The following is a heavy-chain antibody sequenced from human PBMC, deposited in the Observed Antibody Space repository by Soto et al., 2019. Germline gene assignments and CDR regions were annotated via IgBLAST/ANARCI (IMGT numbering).Heavy chain of an antibody. V-gene: IGHV3-30*18. Sequence: PGGSLRLSCAASGFTFSSYGMHWVRQAPGKGLEWVAVISYDGSNKYYADSVKGRFTISRDNSKNTLYLQMNSLRAEDTAVYYCAKDSYSSSWYEGEHQDSPYMDVWGKGTTVTVSS. CDR1: GFTFSSYG. CDR3: AKDSYSSSWYEGEHQDSPYMDV. J-gene: IGHJ6*03. CDR2: ISYDGSNK. D-gene: IGHD6-13*01.